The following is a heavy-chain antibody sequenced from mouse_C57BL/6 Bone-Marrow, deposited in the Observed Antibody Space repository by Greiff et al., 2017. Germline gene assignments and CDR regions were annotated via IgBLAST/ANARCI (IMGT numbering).Heavy chain of an antibody. CDR2: ISGGGGNT. D-gene: IGHD1-1*01. V-gene: IGHV5-9*01. Sequence: EVKLVESGGGLVKPGGSLKLSCAASGFTFSSYTMSWVRQTPEKRLEWVATISGGGGNTYYPASVKGRFPISRDNAKNTLYLQMSSLRSEDTALYYCARKGLLGAMDYWGQGTSVTVSS. J-gene: IGHJ4*01. CDR3: ARKGLLGAMDY. CDR1: GFTFSSYT.